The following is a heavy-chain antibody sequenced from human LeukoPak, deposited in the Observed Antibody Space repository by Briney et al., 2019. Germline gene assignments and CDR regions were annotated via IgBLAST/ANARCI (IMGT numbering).Heavy chain of an antibody. CDR2: INPNSGGT. Sequence: ASVKVSCKASGYTFTSYGISWVRQAPGQGLEWMGWINPNSGGTNYAQKFQGRVTMTRDTSISTAYKELSRLRSDDTAVYYCARVSGSGLPVGYWSQGTLVTVSS. CDR1: GYTFTSYG. V-gene: IGHV1-2*02. J-gene: IGHJ4*02. D-gene: IGHD6-19*01. CDR3: ARVSGSGLPVGY.